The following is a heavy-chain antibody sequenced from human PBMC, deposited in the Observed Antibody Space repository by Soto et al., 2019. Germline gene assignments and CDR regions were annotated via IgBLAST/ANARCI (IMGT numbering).Heavy chain of an antibody. CDR1: GFAFSTYS. D-gene: IGHD2-21*01. Sequence: EVQLLESGGGLVQPGGSLRLSCAASGFAFSTYSMNWVRQAPGKGLEWVSAISGSGGSTYYADSVKGRFTISRDNSKNTLYLQMNSLRAEDTAVYYCAPRGRDSLSSFQPWGQGTLVTVSS. CDR3: APRGRDSLSSFQP. J-gene: IGHJ1*01. CDR2: ISGSGGST. V-gene: IGHV3-23*01.